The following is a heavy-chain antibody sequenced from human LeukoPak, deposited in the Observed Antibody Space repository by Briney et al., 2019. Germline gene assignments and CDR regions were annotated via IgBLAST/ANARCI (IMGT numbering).Heavy chain of an antibody. CDR1: GGSISSGGYY. CDR3: ARVAPDDSAFDY. V-gene: IGHV4-31*03. J-gene: IGHJ4*02. D-gene: IGHD2-21*02. Sequence: SETLSLTCIVSGGSISSGGYYWSWIRQHPGKGLEWIGYIYYSGSIYYDPSLKSRATISVDTSKKQFSLMLSSVTAADTAVYYCARVAPDDSAFDYWGQGALVTVSS. CDR2: IYYSGSI.